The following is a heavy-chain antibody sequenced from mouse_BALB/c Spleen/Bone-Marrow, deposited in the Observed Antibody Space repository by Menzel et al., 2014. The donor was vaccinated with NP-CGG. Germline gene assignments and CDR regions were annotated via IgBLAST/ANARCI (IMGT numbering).Heavy chain of an antibody. Sequence: QVQLQQSGAELVRPGTSVKVSCKASGYAFNNYLIDWVKQRPGQGLEWIGVINPGSGGTKYNEKFKGKATLTADKSSSTAYMQLSSLTSDDSAVYFCARCLTGTSAMDYWGQGTSVTVSS. V-gene: IGHV1-54*01. CDR1: GYAFNNYL. CDR3: ARCLTGTSAMDY. CDR2: INPGSGGT. D-gene: IGHD4-1*01. J-gene: IGHJ4*01.